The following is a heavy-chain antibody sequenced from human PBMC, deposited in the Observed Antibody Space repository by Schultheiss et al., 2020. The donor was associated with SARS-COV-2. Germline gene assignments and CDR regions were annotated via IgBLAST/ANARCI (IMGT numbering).Heavy chain of an antibody. CDR2: ISSSGSTI. CDR1: GFTFSSYE. Sequence: GGSLRLSCAASGFTFSSYEMNWVRQAPGKGLEWVSYISSSGSTIYYADSVKGRFTISRDNAKNSLYLQMNSLRAEDTAVYYCAGTDGTDDAFDIWGQGTMVTVSS. V-gene: IGHV3-48*03. J-gene: IGHJ3*02. CDR3: AGTDGTDDAFDI.